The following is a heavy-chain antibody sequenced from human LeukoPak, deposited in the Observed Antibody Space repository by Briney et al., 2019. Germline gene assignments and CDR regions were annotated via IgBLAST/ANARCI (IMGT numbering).Heavy chain of an antibody. CDR3: ARALGYCSSTSCPPPYYFDY. CDR1: GGSFSGYY. CDR2: INHSGST. Sequence: SETLSLTCAVYGGSFSGYYWSWIRQPPGKGPEWIGEINHSGSTNYNPSLKSRVTISVDTSKNQFSLKLSSVTAADTAVYYCARALGYCSSTSCPPPYYFDYWGQGTLVTVSS. V-gene: IGHV4-34*01. D-gene: IGHD2-2*01. J-gene: IGHJ4*02.